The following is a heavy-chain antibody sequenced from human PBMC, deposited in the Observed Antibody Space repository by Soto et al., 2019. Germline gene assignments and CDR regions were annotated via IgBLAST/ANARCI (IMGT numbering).Heavy chain of an antibody. V-gene: IGHV1-69*01. J-gene: IGHJ3*02. CDR2: IIPIFGTA. CDR1: GGTFSSYA. Sequence: QVQLVQSGAEVKKPGSSVKVSCKASGGTFSSYAISWVRQAPGQGLEWMGGIIPIFGTANYAQKFQGRVRITADESTSTAYMELSSLRSEDTAGYYCARDGPIGVLRLLEGYAFDIWGQGTMVTVSS. D-gene: IGHD3-3*01. CDR3: ARDGPIGVLRLLEGYAFDI.